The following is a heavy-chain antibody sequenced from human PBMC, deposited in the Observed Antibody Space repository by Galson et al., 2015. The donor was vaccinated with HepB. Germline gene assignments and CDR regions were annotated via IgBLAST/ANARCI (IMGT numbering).Heavy chain of an antibody. D-gene: IGHD5-12*01. CDR1: GYTFTSYA. CDR2: INTNTGNP. J-gene: IGHJ5*02. Sequence: SVKVSCKASGYTFTSYAMNWVRQAPGQGLEWMGWINTNTGNPTYAQGFTGRFVFSLDTSVSTAYLQISSLKAEDTAVYYCARVTDRSYENWFDPWGQGTLVTVSS. CDR3: ARVTDRSYENWFDP. V-gene: IGHV7-4-1*02.